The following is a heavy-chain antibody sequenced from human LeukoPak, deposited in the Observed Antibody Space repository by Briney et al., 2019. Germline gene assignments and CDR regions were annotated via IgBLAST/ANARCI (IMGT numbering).Heavy chain of an antibody. CDR2: INWNGGST. CDR1: GFTFDDYG. J-gene: IGHJ4*02. Sequence: GGSLRLSCAASGFTFDDYGMSWVRQAPGKGLEWVSGINWNGGSTVYADSVKGRFTISRDNAKNSLYLQMNSLRAEDTALYYCAREPRGYYYDSSAADYWGQGTLVTVSS. V-gene: IGHV3-20*04. CDR3: AREPRGYYYDSSAADY. D-gene: IGHD3-22*01.